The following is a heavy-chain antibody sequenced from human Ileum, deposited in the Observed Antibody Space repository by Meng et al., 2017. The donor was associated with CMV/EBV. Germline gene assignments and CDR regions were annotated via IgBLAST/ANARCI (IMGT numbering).Heavy chain of an antibody. CDR3: SKADGYSSSRYGIDY. J-gene: IGHJ4*02. Sequence: SLKISCATSGFTFDDYAMHWVRQAPGKGLEWVSGISWNSGSIGYADSVKGRFTISRDNAKNSLYLQMNSRRAEDTALYYCSKADGYSSSRYGIDYWGQGTLVTVSS. D-gene: IGHD6-13*01. CDR1: GFTFDDYA. CDR2: ISWNSGSI. V-gene: IGHV3-9*01.